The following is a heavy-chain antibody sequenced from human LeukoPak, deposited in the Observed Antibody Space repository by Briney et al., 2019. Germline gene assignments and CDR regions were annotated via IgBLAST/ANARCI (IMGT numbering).Heavy chain of an antibody. CDR1: GGSFRGYY. CDR3: AGTVATIRLRYFDY. CDR2: INHSGST. V-gene: IGHV4-34*01. Sequence: PSETLSLICAVYGGSFRGYYWSWIRQPPGKGLEWIGEINHSGSTNYNPSLKSRVTISVHTSKNQFSLKLSSVTAADTAVYYCAGTVATIRLRYFDYWGQGTLVTVSS. J-gene: IGHJ4*02. D-gene: IGHD5-12*01.